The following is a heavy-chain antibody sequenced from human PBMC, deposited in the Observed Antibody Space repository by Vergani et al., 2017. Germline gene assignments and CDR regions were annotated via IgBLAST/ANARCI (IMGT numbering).Heavy chain of an antibody. J-gene: IGHJ4*02. V-gene: IGHV7-4-1*02. Sequence: QVPLVQSGSELKKPGASVKVSCTASGYTFTTYAMNWVRQAPGQGLEWMGWINTNTGNPTYGQGFTGRFVFSLDTSVSTTYLQISSLKAEDTAVYFCARDPRVREAPGGRFEYWGQGTLVTVSS. CDR1: GYTFTTYA. CDR2: INTNTGNP. CDR3: ARDPRVREAPGGRFEY. D-gene: IGHD3-10*01.